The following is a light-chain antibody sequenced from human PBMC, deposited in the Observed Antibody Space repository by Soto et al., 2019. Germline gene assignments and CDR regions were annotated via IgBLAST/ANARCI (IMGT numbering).Light chain of an antibody. Sequence: QSVLTQPASVSGSPGQSITISCTGTSSDVGGYNYVSWYQQHPGKAPKLIIYDVSNRPSGVSNRFSGSKSGNTASLTISGLQAEDEADYYCSSYTSSSLPFGTGTKLTVL. CDR1: SSDVGGYNY. CDR2: DVS. J-gene: IGLJ1*01. CDR3: SSYTSSSLP. V-gene: IGLV2-14*01.